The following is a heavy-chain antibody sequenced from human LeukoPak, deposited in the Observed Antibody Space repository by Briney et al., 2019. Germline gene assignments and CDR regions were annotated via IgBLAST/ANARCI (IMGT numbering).Heavy chain of an antibody. CDR2: IKSKTDGGTT. D-gene: IGHD3-16*01. V-gene: IGHV3-15*01. CDR3: TTDYDLRAFDI. CDR1: GFTFSNAW. J-gene: IGHJ3*02. Sequence: PGGSLRLSCAASGFTFSNAWMSWVRQAPGKGLEWVGRIKSKTDGGTTDYAAPVRGRFTISRDDSKNTLYLQMNSLKTEDTAVYYCTTDYDLRAFDIWGQGTMVTVSS.